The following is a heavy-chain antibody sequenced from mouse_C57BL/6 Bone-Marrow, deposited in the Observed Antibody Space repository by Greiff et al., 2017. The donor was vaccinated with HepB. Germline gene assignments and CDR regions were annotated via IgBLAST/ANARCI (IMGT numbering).Heavy chain of an antibody. CDR3: ARWATTVVAGYFDY. J-gene: IGHJ2*01. D-gene: IGHD1-1*01. Sequence: QVQLKESGAELVRPGTSVKVSCKASGYAFTNYLIEWVKQRPGQGLEWIGVINPGSGGTNYNEKFKGKATLTADKSSSTAYMQLSSLTSEDSAVYFCARWATTVVAGYFDYWGQGTTLTVSS. CDR1: GYAFTNYL. V-gene: IGHV1-54*01. CDR2: INPGSGGT.